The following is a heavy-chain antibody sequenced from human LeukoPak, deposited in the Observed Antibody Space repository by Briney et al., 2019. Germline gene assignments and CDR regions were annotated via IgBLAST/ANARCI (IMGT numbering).Heavy chain of an antibody. D-gene: IGHD3-9*01. CDR1: GVTFSSYA. V-gene: IGHV1-69*01. Sequence: GSSVKVSCKASGVTFSSYAISWVRQAPGQGLEWMGGIIPIFGTANYAQKFQGRVTITADESTSTAYMELSSLRSEDTAVYYCARGPAYYDILTGSQLDYWGQGTLVTVSS. CDR3: ARGPAYYDILTGSQLDY. CDR2: IIPIFGTA. J-gene: IGHJ4*02.